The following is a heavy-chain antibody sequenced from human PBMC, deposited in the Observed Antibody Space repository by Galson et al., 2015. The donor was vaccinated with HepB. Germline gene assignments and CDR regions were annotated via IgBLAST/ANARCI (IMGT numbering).Heavy chain of an antibody. J-gene: IGHJ4*02. D-gene: IGHD3-10*01. CDR2: ISGAGGST. V-gene: IGHV3-23*01. Sequence: SLRLSCAASGFTFSSHAMSWVRQAPGKGLEWVSAISGAGGSTYYANSVRGRFTIARDNSKNTLYLQMNGLRAEDTAVYYCAKGSDYYGSGTYYNGALYSDHWGQGTLVTVSS. CDR1: GFTFSSHA. CDR3: AKGSDYYGSGTYYNGALYSDH.